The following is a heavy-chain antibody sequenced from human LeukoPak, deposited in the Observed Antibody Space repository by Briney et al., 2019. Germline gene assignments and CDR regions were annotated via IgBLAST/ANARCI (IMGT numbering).Heavy chain of an antibody. CDR2: ISGSGGST. D-gene: IGHD2-21*02. Sequence: GGSLRLSCAASGFTFSSYAMSWVRQAPGKGLEWVSAISGSGGSTYYADSVKGRFTISRDNAKNSLYLQMNSLRAEDTAVYYCARDGGYCGGDCYSPEYFQHWGQGTLVTVSS. CDR3: ARDGGYCGGDCYSPEYFQH. J-gene: IGHJ1*01. V-gene: IGHV3-23*01. CDR1: GFTFSSYA.